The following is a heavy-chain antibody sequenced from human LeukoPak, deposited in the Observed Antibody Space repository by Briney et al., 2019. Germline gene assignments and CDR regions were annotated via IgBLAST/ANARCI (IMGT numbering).Heavy chain of an antibody. CDR2: VYYGGIT. V-gene: IGHV4-59*01. Sequence: SETLSLTCTVSSSPISGYYWSWIRQPPGKGLEWIGYVYYGGITDYNPSLGSRVTISVDTSKNQFSLKLSSVTAADTAVYYCARGSVTPDAGYWGPGTLVTVSP. J-gene: IGHJ4*02. D-gene: IGHD4-17*01. CDR1: SSPISGYY. CDR3: ARGSVTPDAGY.